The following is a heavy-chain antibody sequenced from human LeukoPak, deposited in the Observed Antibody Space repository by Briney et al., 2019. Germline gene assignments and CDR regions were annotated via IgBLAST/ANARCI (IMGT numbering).Heavy chain of an antibody. V-gene: IGHV1-46*01. CDR3: ARGGRLYGSGSFYFDY. CDR1: GYTFTSYY. D-gene: IGHD3-10*01. CDR2: INPSGGST. J-gene: IGHJ4*02. Sequence: GASVKVSCKASGYTFTSYYMHWVRQAPGQGLEWMGIINPSGGSTSYAQKFQGRVTMTRDTSTSTVYMELSSLRSEDTAVFYCARGGRLYGSGSFYFDYWGQGTPVTVSS.